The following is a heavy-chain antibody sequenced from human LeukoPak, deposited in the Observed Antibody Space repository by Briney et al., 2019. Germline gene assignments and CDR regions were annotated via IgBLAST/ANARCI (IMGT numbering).Heavy chain of an antibody. J-gene: IGHJ4*02. CDR3: ARAGFGDYDSSGREDY. V-gene: IGHV1-69*13. CDR2: IIPIFGTA. D-gene: IGHD3-22*01. Sequence: GASVKVSCKASGGTFSSYAISWVRQAPGQGLGWMGGIIPIFGTANYAQKFQGRVTITADESTSTAYMELSSLRSEDTAVYYCARAGFGDYDSSGREDYWGQGTLVTVSS. CDR1: GGTFSSYA.